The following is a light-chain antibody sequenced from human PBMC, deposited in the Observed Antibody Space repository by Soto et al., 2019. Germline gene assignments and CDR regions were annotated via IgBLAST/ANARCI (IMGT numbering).Light chain of an antibody. CDR2: DAS. CDR1: QNISSG. Sequence: DIQMTKWPSTLSASAGERATITCRASQNISSGLAWFQQKPGKAPKLLIYDASSLESGVPQRFSGRRSGTEFTLTISSLQPEDFTSYYCLQYYFHPWTFGGGTKVDVK. CDR3: LQYYFHPWT. J-gene: IGKJ4*02. V-gene: IGKV1-5*01.